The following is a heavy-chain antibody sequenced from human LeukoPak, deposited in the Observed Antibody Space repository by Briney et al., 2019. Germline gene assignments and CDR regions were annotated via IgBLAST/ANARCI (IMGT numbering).Heavy chain of an antibody. D-gene: IGHD6-6*01. CDR3: ARRHSSSSKALDY. CDR1: GGSISSSNYY. V-gene: IGHV4-39*01. Sequence: KPSETLSLTCTVSGGSISSSNYYWGWIRQPPGKGLEWIGSIYYSGSTYYNPSLKSRVTISVVTSKNQFSLKLSSVTAADTAVYYCARRHSSSSKALDYWGQGTLVTVPS. J-gene: IGHJ4*02. CDR2: IYYSGST.